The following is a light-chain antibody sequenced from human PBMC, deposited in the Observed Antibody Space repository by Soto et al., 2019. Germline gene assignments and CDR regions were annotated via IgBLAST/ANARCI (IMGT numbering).Light chain of an antibody. Sequence: EIVMTQSPATLSLSPGGRATLSCRASQSISGTLAWYKQKPGQAPRLLIYGAFTRATGFPARFSGSGSGTEFTLTITSLKSEDFEVYYCQQYDNWPWTFGQGTKVDIK. J-gene: IGKJ1*01. CDR2: GAF. CDR3: QQYDNWPWT. V-gene: IGKV3-15*01. CDR1: QSISGT.